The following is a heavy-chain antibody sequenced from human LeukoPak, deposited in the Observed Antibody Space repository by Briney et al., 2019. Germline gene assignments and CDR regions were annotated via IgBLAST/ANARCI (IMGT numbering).Heavy chain of an antibody. CDR3: ARLKWFGEITSYYFDY. D-gene: IGHD3-10*01. CDR1: GCSIRTYY. J-gene: IGHJ4*02. Sequence: SETLSLTCTVSGCSIRTYYWSWIRQPPGKGLEWIAYRFYSGSTSYSPSLKSRVTISVDTSKNQFSLRLTSVTAADTAVYYCARLKWFGEITSYYFDYWGQGTLVTVSS. V-gene: IGHV4-59*08. CDR2: RFYSGST.